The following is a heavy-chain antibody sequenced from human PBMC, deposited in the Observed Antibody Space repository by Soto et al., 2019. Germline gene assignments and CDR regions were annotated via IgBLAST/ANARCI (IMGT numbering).Heavy chain of an antibody. Sequence: EVQLVESGGGLVKPGGSLRLSCAASGFTFSSYSMNWVRQSPGKGLEWVSSISSSSSYIYYADSVKGRFTISRDNAKNSLYLQMNSLRAEDTAVYYCARSGIHYYSSGYSVYYYGMAVWGQGTTVTVSS. CDR2: ISSSSSYI. CDR3: ARSGIHYYSSGYSVYYYGMAV. J-gene: IGHJ6*02. CDR1: GFTFSSYS. D-gene: IGHD3-22*01. V-gene: IGHV3-21*01.